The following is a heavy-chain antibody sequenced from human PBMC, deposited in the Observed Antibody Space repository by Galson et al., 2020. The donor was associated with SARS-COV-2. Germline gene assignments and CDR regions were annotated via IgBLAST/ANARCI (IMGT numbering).Heavy chain of an antibody. V-gene: IGHV3-23*01. J-gene: IGHJ6*02. CDR2: ISGSGGST. D-gene: IGHD3-3*01. Sequence: GGSMRLSCAASGFTFSSYAMSWVRQAPGKGLEWVSAISGSGGSTYYADSVKGRFTISRDNSKNTLYLQMNSLRAEDTAVYYCAKDPLPELRCLEWPNGDYYYGMDVWGQGTTVTVSS. CDR3: AKDPLPELRCLEWPNGDYYYGMDV. CDR1: GFTFSSYA.